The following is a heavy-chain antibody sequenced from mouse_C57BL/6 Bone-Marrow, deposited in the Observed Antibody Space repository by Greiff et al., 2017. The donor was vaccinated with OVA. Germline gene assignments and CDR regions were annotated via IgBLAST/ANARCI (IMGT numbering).Heavy chain of an antibody. CDR3: ARGGITTVVALDD. CDR1: GYAFTNYL. Sequence: QVQLQQSGAALVRPGTSVKVSCKASGYAFTNYLIEWVKQRPGQGLEWIGVINPGSGGTNYNEKFKGKATLTADKSSSIAYMQLSSLTSEDSAVYFCARGGITTVVALDDWGQGTTLTVSS. V-gene: IGHV1-54*01. J-gene: IGHJ2*01. CDR2: INPGSGGT. D-gene: IGHD1-1*01.